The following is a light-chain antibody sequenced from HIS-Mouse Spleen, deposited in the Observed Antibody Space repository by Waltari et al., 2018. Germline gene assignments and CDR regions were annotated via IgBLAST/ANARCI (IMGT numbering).Light chain of an antibody. V-gene: IGLV2-23*03. CDR3: CSYAGSSTFEV. Sequence: QSALTHPPSVSGSPGQSITLYCTGTSRDIGSSNLFSWYQQHPGKAPKLMIYEGSKRPSGVSNRFSGSKSGNTASLTISGLQAEDEADYYCCSYAGSSTFEVFGGGTKLTVL. CDR1: SRDIGSSNL. J-gene: IGLJ2*01. CDR2: EGS.